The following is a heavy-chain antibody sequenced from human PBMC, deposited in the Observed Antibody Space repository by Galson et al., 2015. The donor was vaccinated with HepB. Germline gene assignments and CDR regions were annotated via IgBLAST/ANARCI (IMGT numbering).Heavy chain of an antibody. V-gene: IGHV3-7*03. CDR1: GFTFGDHW. CDR2: IKKDGSEK. D-gene: IGHD1-1*01. Sequence: SLRLSCAASGFTFGDHWMTWVRQAPGGGLEWVGNIKKDGSEKYYVDSVKGRFTISRDNTKNSLYLQMNSLRAEDTAVYYCARDGLWGNDDWGQGTLVTVSS. J-gene: IGHJ4*02. CDR3: ARDGLWGNDD.